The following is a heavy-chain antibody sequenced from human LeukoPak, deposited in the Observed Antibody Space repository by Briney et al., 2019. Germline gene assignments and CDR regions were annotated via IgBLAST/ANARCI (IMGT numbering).Heavy chain of an antibody. Sequence: SETLSLTCTVSGGSISSYYWSWIRQPPGKGLEWIGYIYYSGSTNYNPSLKSRVTISVDTSKNQFSLKLSSVTAADTAVYYCARENYYDSSGYYAPQGLFDYWGQGTLVTVSS. J-gene: IGHJ4*02. D-gene: IGHD3-22*01. CDR1: GGSISSYY. V-gene: IGHV4-59*12. CDR3: ARENYYDSSGYYAPQGLFDY. CDR2: IYYSGST.